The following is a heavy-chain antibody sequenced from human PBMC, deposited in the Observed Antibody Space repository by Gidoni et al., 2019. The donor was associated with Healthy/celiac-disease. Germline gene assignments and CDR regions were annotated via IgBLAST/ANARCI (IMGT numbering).Heavy chain of an antibody. Sequence: EVQLVESGGGLVKPGGSLRLSCASSGFTFSNAWMTWVRPAPGKGLEWVGRIKSKTDGGTTDYAAPVKGRFTISRDDSKNTLYLQMNSLKTEDTAVYYCTTDTVLRFLEWSDYYYYYGMDVWGQGTTVTVSS. CDR2: IKSKTDGGTT. V-gene: IGHV3-15*01. J-gene: IGHJ6*02. CDR3: TTDTVLRFLEWSDYYYYYGMDV. CDR1: GFTFSNAW. D-gene: IGHD3-3*01.